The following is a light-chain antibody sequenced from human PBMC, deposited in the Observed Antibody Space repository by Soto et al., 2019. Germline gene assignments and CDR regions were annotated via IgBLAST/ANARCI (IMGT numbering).Light chain of an antibody. CDR1: QSVSSY. Sequence: EIVLTQSPATLSLSPGERDTLSCRASQSVSSYLAWYKQKPGQAPRLLIYDASNRATGIPARFSGSGSGTDFTLTISSLEPEDFAVYYCQQRSNWPPFTFGPGTKVDIK. CDR2: DAS. J-gene: IGKJ3*01. CDR3: QQRSNWPPFT. V-gene: IGKV3-11*01.